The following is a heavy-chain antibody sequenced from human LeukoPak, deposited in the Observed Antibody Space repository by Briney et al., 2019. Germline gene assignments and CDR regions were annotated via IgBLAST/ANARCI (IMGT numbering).Heavy chain of an antibody. CDR3: ARTPNYYYYYMDV. CDR2: IYPGDSDT. Sequence: GESLKISCQGSGYSFTSYWIGWVRQLPGKGRGWMGIIYPGDSDTRYSPSFQGQVTISADKSISTAYLQWSSLKASDTAMYYCARTPNYYYYYMDVWGKGTTVTVSS. J-gene: IGHJ6*03. V-gene: IGHV5-51*01. CDR1: GYSFTSYW. D-gene: IGHD2-15*01.